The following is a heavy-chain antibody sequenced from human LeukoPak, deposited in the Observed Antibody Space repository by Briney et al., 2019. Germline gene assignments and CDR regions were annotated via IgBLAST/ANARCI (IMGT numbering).Heavy chain of an antibody. CDR3: AKLGAYSSSWYGFVDY. D-gene: IGHD6-13*01. CDR1: GYSFTSYW. V-gene: IGHV5-51*01. Sequence: GESLKISCQASGYSFTSYWIGWVRQMPGKGLEWMGIIYPDDSDTRYSPSFQGQVTISVDKSITTAYLQWSSLKASDTAMYYCAKLGAYSSSWYGFVDYWGQGTLVTVSS. J-gene: IGHJ4*02. CDR2: IYPDDSDT.